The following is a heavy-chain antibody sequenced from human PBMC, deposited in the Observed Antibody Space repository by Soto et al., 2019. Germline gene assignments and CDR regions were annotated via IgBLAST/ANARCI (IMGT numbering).Heavy chain of an antibody. CDR3: ARFIYYGSGRAFDI. V-gene: IGHV3-74*01. Sequence: GGSLRLSCAASGFTFSSYWMHWVRQAPGKGLVWVSRINSDGSTTSYADSVRGRFTISKDNAKNTLYLQMNSLRAEDTAMYYCARFIYYGSGRAFDIWGQGTMVTVSS. D-gene: IGHD3-10*01. CDR1: GFTFSSYW. CDR2: INSDGSTT. J-gene: IGHJ3*02.